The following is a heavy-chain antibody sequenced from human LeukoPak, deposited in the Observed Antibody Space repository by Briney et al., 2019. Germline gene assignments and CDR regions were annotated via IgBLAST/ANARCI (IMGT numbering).Heavy chain of an antibody. V-gene: IGHV3-48*02. D-gene: IGHD2-21*02. CDR3: ARDGAAHCGGDCYSGAFDI. Sequence: GGSLRLSCGASGFTFSSYSMNWVRQAPEKGLEWVSYISGSSRNIYYPDSVRGRFTISRDNAKNSLYLQMNSLRDEDTAVYYCARDGAAHCGGDCYSGAFDIWGQGTMVTVSS. CDR2: ISGSSRNI. CDR1: GFTFSSYS. J-gene: IGHJ3*02.